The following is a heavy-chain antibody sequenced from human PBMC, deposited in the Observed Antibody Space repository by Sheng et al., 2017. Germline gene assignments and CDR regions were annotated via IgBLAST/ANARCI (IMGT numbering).Heavy chain of an antibody. CDR1: GFTFSSYA. CDR3: AKDRGDGSGSYYNPFGDY. V-gene: IGHV3-23*01. D-gene: IGHD3-10*01. Sequence: EVQLLESGGGLVQPGGSLRLSCAASGFTFSSYAMSWVRQAPGKGLEWVSAISGSGGSTYYADSVKGRFTISRDNSKNTLYLQMNSLRAEDTAVYYCAKDRGDGSGSYYNPFGDYWGQGTLVTVSS. CDR2: ISGSGGST. J-gene: IGHJ4*02.